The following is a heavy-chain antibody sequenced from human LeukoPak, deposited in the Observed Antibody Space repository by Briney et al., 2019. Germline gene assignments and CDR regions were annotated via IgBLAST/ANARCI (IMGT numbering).Heavy chain of an antibody. V-gene: IGHV4-39*02. D-gene: IGHD2-8*01. Sequence: PSETLSLTCTVSGGSISSSSYYWGWIRQPPGKGLEWIGSIYYSGSTYYNPSLKSRVTISVDTSKNQFSLKLSSVTAADTAVYYCARDLNGYCTNGVCFKSSNAFDIWGQGTMVTVSS. CDR1: GGSISSSSYY. CDR3: ARDLNGYCTNGVCFKSSNAFDI. CDR2: IYYSGST. J-gene: IGHJ3*02.